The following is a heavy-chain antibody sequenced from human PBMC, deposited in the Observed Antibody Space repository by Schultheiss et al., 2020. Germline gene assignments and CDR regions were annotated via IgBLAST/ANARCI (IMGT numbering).Heavy chain of an antibody. CDR1: GFTVSSNY. Sequence: GGSLRLSCAASGFTVSSNYMSWVRQAPGKGLEWVSAISGSGGSTYYADSVKGRFTISRDNSKNTLYLQMNSLRAEDTAVYYCAKAGDIVVVVAATRLPFDYWGQGTLVTVSS. CDR2: ISGSGGST. J-gene: IGHJ4*02. V-gene: IGHV3-23*01. D-gene: IGHD2-15*01. CDR3: AKAGDIVVVVAATRLPFDY.